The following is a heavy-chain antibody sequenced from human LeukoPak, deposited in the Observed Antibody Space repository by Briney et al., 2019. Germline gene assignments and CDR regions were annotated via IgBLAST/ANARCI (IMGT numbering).Heavy chain of an antibody. CDR3: ARDLESVDTAYWFDP. CDR2: IKQDGSEK. D-gene: IGHD5-18*01. CDR1: GFTFSSYW. Sequence: GGSLRLSCAASGFTFSSYWMSWVRQAPGKWLEWVANIKQDGSEKYYVDSVKGRFTISRDNAKNSLYLQMNSLRAEDTAVYYCARDLESVDTAYWFDPWGQGTLVTVSS. J-gene: IGHJ5*02. V-gene: IGHV3-7*01.